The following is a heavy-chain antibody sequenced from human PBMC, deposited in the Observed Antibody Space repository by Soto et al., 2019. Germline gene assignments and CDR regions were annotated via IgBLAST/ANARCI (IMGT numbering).Heavy chain of an antibody. J-gene: IGHJ3*02. CDR2: IIHSGNT. CDR1: YYYNGRGYY. D-gene: IGHD1-26*01. CDR3: ARERNSGSRPGAFDI. Sequence: SETLSLTSTVSYYYNGRGYYWGWIRHAPGNGLEWIGRIIHSGNTNYNKSLKSRVTMSVETSKNQFSLKLISLIAADTSVYYCARERNSGSRPGAFDIWGQGKMV. V-gene: IGHV4-38-2*02.